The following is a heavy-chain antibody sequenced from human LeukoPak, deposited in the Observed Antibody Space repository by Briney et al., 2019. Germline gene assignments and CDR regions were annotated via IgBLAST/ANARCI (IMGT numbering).Heavy chain of an antibody. J-gene: IGHJ6*03. D-gene: IGHD2-8*01. Sequence: SVKVSCKASGGTFSSYAISWVRQAPGQGLEWMGGFIPIFGTANYAQKFQGRVMITADESATTAHMEVSSLRSEDTAVYYCARSPPGLIYMDVWGKGTTVSVSS. CDR2: FIPIFGTA. CDR3: ARSPPGLIYMDV. CDR1: GGTFSSYA. V-gene: IGHV1-69*13.